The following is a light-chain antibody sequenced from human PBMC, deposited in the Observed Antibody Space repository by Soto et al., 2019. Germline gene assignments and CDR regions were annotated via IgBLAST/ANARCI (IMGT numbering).Light chain of an antibody. CDR3: QQYGSSPRT. CDR1: QDVSSN. Sequence: EMVVTRSPATLSVSPGERATLSCRASQDVSSNLAWYQQKPGQAPSLLIYGASTRATGTPARFSGSGSGTEFTLTISSLQSEDYAVYFCQQYGSSPRTFGQGTKVDIK. CDR2: GAS. V-gene: IGKV3-15*01. J-gene: IGKJ1*01.